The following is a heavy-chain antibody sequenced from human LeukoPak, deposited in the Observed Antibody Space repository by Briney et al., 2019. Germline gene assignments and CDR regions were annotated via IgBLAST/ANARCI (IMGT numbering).Heavy chain of an antibody. CDR1: GGSISSSSYY. Sequence: SETLSLTCTVSGGSISSSSYYWGWIRQPPGKGLEWIGSIYYSGSTYYNPSLKSRVTVSVDTSKNQFSLKLSSVTAADTAVYYCARAKPSVRGVTLYFDYWGQGTLVTVSS. V-gene: IGHV4-39*07. D-gene: IGHD3-10*01. J-gene: IGHJ4*02. CDR3: ARAKPSVRGVTLYFDY. CDR2: IYYSGST.